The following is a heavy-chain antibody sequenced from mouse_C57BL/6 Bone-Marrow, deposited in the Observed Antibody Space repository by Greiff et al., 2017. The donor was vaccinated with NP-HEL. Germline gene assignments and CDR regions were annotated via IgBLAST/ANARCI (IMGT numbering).Heavy chain of an antibody. CDR1: GFTFSSYA. Sequence: EVQVVESGEGLVKPGGSLKLSCAASGFTFSSYAMSWVRQTPEKRLEWVAYISSGGDYISYADTVKGRFTISRDNARNTLYLQMSSLKSEDTAMYYCTSLYGSSYPFAYWGQGTLVTVSA. D-gene: IGHD1-1*01. CDR2: ISSGGDYI. CDR3: TSLYGSSYPFAY. V-gene: IGHV5-9-1*02. J-gene: IGHJ3*01.